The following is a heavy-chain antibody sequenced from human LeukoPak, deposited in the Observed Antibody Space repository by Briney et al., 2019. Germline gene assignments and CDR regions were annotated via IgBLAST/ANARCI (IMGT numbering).Heavy chain of an antibody. J-gene: IGHJ3*02. D-gene: IGHD6-13*01. CDR1: GFTFSSYA. CDR2: ISGSGGST. Sequence: GGSLRLSCAASGFTFSSYAMSWVRQAPGKGLEWVSAISGSGGSTYYADSVKGRFTISRDNSKNTLYLQMNSLRAEDTAVYYCAECMVAAAGTGGCAFDIWGQGTMVTVSS. V-gene: IGHV3-23*01. CDR3: AECMVAAAGTGGCAFDI.